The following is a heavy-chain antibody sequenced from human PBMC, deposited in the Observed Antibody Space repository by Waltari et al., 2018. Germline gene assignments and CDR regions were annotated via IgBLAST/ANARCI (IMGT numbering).Heavy chain of an antibody. CDR1: GFTFSSYA. D-gene: IGHD6-13*01. CDR3: AKRPGIAAAVYYFDY. CDR2: IMGSGGST. V-gene: IGHV3-23*01. Sequence: EVQLLESGGGLVQPGGSLRLSCAASGFTFSSYAMSWVRQAPGKGLDLVAAIMGSGGSTYYADSVKGRFTISRDNSKNTLYLQMNSLRAEDTAVYYCAKRPGIAAAVYYFDYWGQGTLVTVSS. J-gene: IGHJ4*02.